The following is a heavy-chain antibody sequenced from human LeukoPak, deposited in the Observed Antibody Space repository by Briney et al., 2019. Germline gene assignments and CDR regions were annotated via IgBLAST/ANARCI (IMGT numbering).Heavy chain of an antibody. J-gene: IGHJ6*04. V-gene: IGHV3-74*01. CDR3: ARETGGDNYYYYGMDV. CDR1: GFTFSSYW. Sequence: GGSLRLSCAASGFTFSSYWMHWVRQAPGKGLVWVSRINSDGSSTSYADSVKGRFTISRDNSKNTLYLQMNSLRAEDTAVYYCARETGGDNYYYYGMDVWGKGTTVTVSS. D-gene: IGHD1-26*01. CDR2: INSDGSST.